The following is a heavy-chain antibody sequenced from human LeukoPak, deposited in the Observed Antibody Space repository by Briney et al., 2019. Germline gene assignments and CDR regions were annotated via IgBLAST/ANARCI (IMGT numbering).Heavy chain of an antibody. CDR3: ARQSRDSFGPFDL. D-gene: IGHD5-18*01. J-gene: IGHJ5*02. V-gene: IGHV4-4*02. CDR2: IYESGET. Sequence: SETLSLTCAVSAGSISTLNWWSWVRQSPGKGLEWIREIYESGETNYNPSLKSRVTISVDKTKDQFSLRLRSLSAADTGVYYCARQSRDSFGPFDLWGQGTLVTVSS. CDR1: AGSISTLNW.